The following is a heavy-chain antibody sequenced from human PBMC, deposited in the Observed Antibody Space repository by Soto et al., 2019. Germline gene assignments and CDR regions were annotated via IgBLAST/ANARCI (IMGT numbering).Heavy chain of an antibody. CDR2: IYYSGST. Sequence: PSETLSLTCTVSGGSISSYYWSWIRQPPGKGLEWIGYIYYSGSTNYNPSLKSRVTISVDTSKNQFSLKLSSVTAADTAVYYCARAAKSIAVAGDFDYWGQGTLVTVSS. V-gene: IGHV4-59*01. CDR3: ARAAKSIAVAGDFDY. J-gene: IGHJ4*02. CDR1: GGSISSYY. D-gene: IGHD6-19*01.